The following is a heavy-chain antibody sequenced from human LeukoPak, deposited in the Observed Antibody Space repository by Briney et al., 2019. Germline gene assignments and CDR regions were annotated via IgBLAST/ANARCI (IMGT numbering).Heavy chain of an antibody. J-gene: IGHJ6*02. Sequence: ASVKVSCKASGYTFTGYYMHWVRQAPGQGLEWMGWINPNSGGTNYAQKFQGRVTMTRDTSISTAYMELSRLRSDDTAVYYCARDLSSTTMVRGVATKNYYYGMDVWGQGTTVTVSS. V-gene: IGHV1-2*02. CDR2: INPNSGGT. CDR3: ARDLSSTTMVRGVATKNYYYGMDV. D-gene: IGHD3-10*01. CDR1: GYTFTGYY.